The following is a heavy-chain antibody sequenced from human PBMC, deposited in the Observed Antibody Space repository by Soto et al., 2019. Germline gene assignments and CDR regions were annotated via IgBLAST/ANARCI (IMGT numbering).Heavy chain of an antibody. CDR1: GFIFSSYG. D-gene: IGHD6-19*01. J-gene: IGHJ4*02. CDR2: ISHHETYT. CDR3: ARDITVANEDYLDA. Sequence: QVQLVESGGGVVQPGRSLRLSCAGSGFIFSSYGLHWVRQAPGKGLEWVTVISHHETYTSYADSVKGRFTISRDNSKSILYLQMNNLRVEDTAVYFCARDITVANEDYLDAWGQGTLVTVSS. V-gene: IGHV3-30-3*01.